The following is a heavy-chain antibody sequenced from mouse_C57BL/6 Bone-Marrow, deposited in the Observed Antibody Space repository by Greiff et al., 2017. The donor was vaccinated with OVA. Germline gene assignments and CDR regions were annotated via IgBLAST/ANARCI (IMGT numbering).Heavy chain of an antibody. J-gene: IGHJ2*01. V-gene: IGHV1-69*01. CDR1: GYTFTSYW. CDR3: VLLLRF. D-gene: IGHD1-1*01. Sequence: VQLQESGAELVMPGASVKLSCKASGYTFTSYWMHWVKQRPGQGLEWIGEIDPSDSYTNYNQKFKGKSTLTVDKSSSTAYMQLSSLTSEDSAVYYCVLLLRFWGQGTTLTVSS. CDR2: IDPSDSYT.